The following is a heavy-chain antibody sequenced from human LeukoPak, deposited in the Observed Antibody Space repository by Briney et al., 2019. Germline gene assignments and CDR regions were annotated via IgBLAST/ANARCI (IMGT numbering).Heavy chain of an antibody. V-gene: IGHV4-31*03. CDR1: GGSISSGGYY. CDR3: ARTKNIAVVPAASLLFDY. Sequence: SETLSLTCTVSGGSISSGGYYWSWIRQHPGKGLEWIGFIYYSGITYYSPSLKSRVTISLDTSKNQFSLKLSSVTAADTAVYYCARTKNIAVVPAASLLFDYWGQGTLVTVSS. J-gene: IGHJ4*02. CDR2: IYYSGIT. D-gene: IGHD2-2*01.